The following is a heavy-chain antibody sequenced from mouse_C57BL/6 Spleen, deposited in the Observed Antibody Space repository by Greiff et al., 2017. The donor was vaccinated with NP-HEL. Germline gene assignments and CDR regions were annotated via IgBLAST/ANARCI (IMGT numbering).Heavy chain of an antibody. Sequence: VQLQQSGPELVKPGASVKISCKASGYTFTDYYMNWVKQSHGKSLEWIGDINPNNGGTSYNQKFKGKATLTVDKSSSTAYMELRSLTSEDSAVYYCARWYYYGSSFDVWGTGTTVTVSS. CDR3: ARWYYYGSSFDV. J-gene: IGHJ1*03. CDR1: GYTFTDYY. V-gene: IGHV1-26*01. D-gene: IGHD1-1*01. CDR2: INPNNGGT.